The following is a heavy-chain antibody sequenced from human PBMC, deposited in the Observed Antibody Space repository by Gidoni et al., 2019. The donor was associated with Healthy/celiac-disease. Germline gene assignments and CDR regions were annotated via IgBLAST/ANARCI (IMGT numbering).Heavy chain of an antibody. CDR2: IDPSDAYT. Sequence: EVQLVQSGAEVKKPGESLRISWKGSGYSFTSHWISWVRQMPGKGLEWMGRIDPSDAYTNYSPSFQVHVTISADKSISTAYLQWSSLKASYTAMYYCAIHCGSVCSSTSCYTGWDDYWGQGTLVTLSS. CDR3: AIHCGSVCSSTSCYTGWDDY. D-gene: IGHD2-2*02. CDR1: GYSFTSHW. V-gene: IGHV5-10-1*03. J-gene: IGHJ4*02.